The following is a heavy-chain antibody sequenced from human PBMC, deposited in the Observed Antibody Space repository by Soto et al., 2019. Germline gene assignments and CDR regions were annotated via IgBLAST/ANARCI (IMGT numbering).Heavy chain of an antibody. D-gene: IGHD3-22*01. Sequence: ASVKVSCKASGYTFTSYGISWVRQAPGQGLEWMGWISAYNGNTDYAQKLQGRVTMTTDTSTSTVYMELRSLRSDDTAVYYCARKESGYYVGYWGQGTLVTVSS. CDR3: ARKESGYYVGY. V-gene: IGHV1-18*01. J-gene: IGHJ4*02. CDR2: ISAYNGNT. CDR1: GYTFTSYG.